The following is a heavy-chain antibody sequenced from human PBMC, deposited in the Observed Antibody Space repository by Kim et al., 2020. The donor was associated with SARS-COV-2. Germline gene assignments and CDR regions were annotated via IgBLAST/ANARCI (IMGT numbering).Heavy chain of an antibody. CDR2: ISFDGNNK. CDR3: AKVPYSGTYEDHFDY. D-gene: IGHD1-26*01. V-gene: IGHV3-30*18. Sequence: GGSLRLSCAASGFTFSNYGMHWVRQAPGKGLEWVAVISFDGNNKYYADSVKGRFTISRDNSKNTLYLQMNSLRAEDTAVYYCAKVPYSGTYEDHFDYWGQGTLVTVSS. J-gene: IGHJ4*02. CDR1: GFTFSNYG.